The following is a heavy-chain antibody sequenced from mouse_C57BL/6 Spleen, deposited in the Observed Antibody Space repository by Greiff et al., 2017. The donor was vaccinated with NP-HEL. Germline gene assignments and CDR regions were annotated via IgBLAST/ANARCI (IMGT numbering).Heavy chain of an antibody. CDR1: GYTFTEYT. D-gene: IGHD2-1*01. V-gene: IGHV1-62-2*01. CDR2: FYPGSGSI. J-gene: IGHJ4*01. CDR3: ARHEEEDEPIYYGNYAYAMDY. Sequence: VQVVESGAELVKPGASVKLSCKASGYTFTEYTIHWVKQRSGQGLEWIGWFYPGSGSIKYNEKFKDKATLTADKSSSTVYMELSRLTSEDSAVYFCARHEEEDEPIYYGNYAYAMDYWGQGTSVTVSS.